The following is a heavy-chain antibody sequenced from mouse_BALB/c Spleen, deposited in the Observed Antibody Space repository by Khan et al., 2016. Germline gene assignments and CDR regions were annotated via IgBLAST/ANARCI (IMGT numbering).Heavy chain of an antibody. J-gene: IGHJ2*01. V-gene: IGHV1-4*02. CDR3: SRGRHFDF. CDR2: FNPISGYT. Sequence: QVQLQQSAAELARPGASVKMSCKASGYTFTDYTMHWVKQRPGQGLQWIGYFNPISGYTEYSQKFTDKTTLTADKSSSTAYIQLSSLTSGDSAVYYCSRGRHFDFWGQCTTLTVSS. CDR1: GYTFTDYT.